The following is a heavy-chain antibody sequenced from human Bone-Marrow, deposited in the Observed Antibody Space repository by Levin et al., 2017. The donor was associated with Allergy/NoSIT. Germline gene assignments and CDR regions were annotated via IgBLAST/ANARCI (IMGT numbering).Heavy chain of an antibody. CDR3: TRDGGTGSFYNRPFHF. D-gene: IGHD3-10*01. V-gene: IGHV4-31*03. CDR2: IYHGGIT. CDR1: GGSVGSGGYY. Sequence: SETLSLTCSVSGGSVGSGGYYWSWVRQRPGKGLEWIGYIYHGGITKYNPAYDSRAVISVNMSKNQLSLRLMSVTATDTAVYYCTRDGGTGSFYNRPFHFWGQGILVTVSS. J-gene: IGHJ4*02.